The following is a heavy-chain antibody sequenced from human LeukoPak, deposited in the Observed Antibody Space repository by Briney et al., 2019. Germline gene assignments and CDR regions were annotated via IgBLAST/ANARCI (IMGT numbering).Heavy chain of an antibody. CDR3: AKDQSGYGGESGGDY. D-gene: IGHD4-23*01. Sequence: GGTLRLSCAASGFTFSSHGMSWVRQAPGKGLEWVSHISGNGGSTYYADSVKGRFTISRDNSKNTLYLQMNSLRAEDTAVYYCAKDQSGYGGESGGDYWGQGTLVTVSS. CDR1: GFTFSSHG. J-gene: IGHJ4*02. V-gene: IGHV3-23*01. CDR2: ISGNGGST.